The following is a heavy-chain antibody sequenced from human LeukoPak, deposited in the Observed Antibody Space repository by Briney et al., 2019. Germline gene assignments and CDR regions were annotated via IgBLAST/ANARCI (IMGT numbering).Heavy chain of an antibody. D-gene: IGHD6-6*01. Sequence: PGGSLRLSCAASGFTFSSYGMHWVRQAPGKGLEWVAVIWYDGNNKYYADSVKGRFTISRDNSKNTLYLQMNSLRAEDTAVYYCARVASRAYLQYFFDYWGRGTLVTVSS. CDR2: IWYDGNNK. CDR1: GFTFSSYG. CDR3: ARVASRAYLQYFFDY. J-gene: IGHJ4*02. V-gene: IGHV3-33*01.